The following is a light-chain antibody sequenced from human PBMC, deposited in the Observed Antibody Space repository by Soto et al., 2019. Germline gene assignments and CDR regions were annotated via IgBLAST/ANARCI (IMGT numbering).Light chain of an antibody. CDR2: AAS. CDR1: QGISSY. J-gene: IGKJ4*01. CDR3: QQANSFPLT. V-gene: IGKV1-9*01. Sequence: DIQLTQSPSFLSASVGDRVTITCRASQGISSYLAWYQQKPGKAPKLLIYAASTLQSGVPSSFSGSGSGTEFTLTISSLQPEDFATYYCQQANSFPLTFGGGTKVEIK.